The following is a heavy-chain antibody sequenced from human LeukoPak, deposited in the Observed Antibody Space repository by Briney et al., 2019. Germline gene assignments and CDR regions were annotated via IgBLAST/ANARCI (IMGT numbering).Heavy chain of an antibody. CDR1: GLAFSGHW. J-gene: IGHJ4*02. CDR2: INTDGRIT. V-gene: IGHV3-74*01. D-gene: IGHD1-26*01. Sequence: PGGSLTLSCAASGLAFSGHWMHCGRQAPGKGLVWVSRINTDGRITTYADSVKGRFTISRDNAKNTLYLQMNSLRAEDTAVYYCARSIGGGGYYWGQGTLVTVSS. CDR3: ARSIGGGGYY.